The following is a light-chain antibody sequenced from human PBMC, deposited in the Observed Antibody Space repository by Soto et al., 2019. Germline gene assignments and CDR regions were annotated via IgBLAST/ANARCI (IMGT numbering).Light chain of an antibody. V-gene: IGKV1-27*01. Sequence: DIQMTQSPSSLSASVGDRVTITCRASQDISNSLVWFQQKPGKPPKVLIYAASTLRSGVPSRFSGSGSGTDFTLIISSLQPEDFGTYYCQKYDSVPLAFGPGTKVDIK. J-gene: IGKJ3*01. CDR3: QKYDSVPLA. CDR2: AAS. CDR1: QDISNS.